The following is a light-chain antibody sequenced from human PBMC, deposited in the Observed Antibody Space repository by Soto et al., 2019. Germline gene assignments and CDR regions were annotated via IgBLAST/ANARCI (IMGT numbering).Light chain of an antibody. J-gene: IGKJ1*01. CDR3: QQYGSSHWT. V-gene: IGKV3-20*01. CDR1: QSVSSSY. Sequence: EIVLTQSPGTLSLSPGERATLSCRASQSVSSSYLAWYQQKPGQAPRLLIYGASSRATGIPDRFSGSGSGTDCTLTFSRLEPEDFAVYYCQQYGSSHWTFGQGTKVEIK. CDR2: GAS.